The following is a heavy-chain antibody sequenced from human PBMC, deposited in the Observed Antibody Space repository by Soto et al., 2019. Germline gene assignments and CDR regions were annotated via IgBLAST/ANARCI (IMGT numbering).Heavy chain of an antibody. V-gene: IGHV1-3*01. J-gene: IGHJ4*02. Sequence: QVQLVQSGAEVKKPGASVKVSCKASGYTFTSYAMHWVRQAPGQRLEWMGWINAGNGNTKYSQKFQGRVTITRDTSASTADMELSSLRSEDTAVYYCARGQFTMVREPAPYFDYWGQGTLVTVSS. CDR2: INAGNGNT. CDR1: GYTFTSYA. CDR3: ARGQFTMVREPAPYFDY. D-gene: IGHD3-10*01.